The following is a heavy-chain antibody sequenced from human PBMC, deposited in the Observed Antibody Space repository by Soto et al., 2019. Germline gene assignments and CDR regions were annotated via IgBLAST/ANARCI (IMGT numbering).Heavy chain of an antibody. J-gene: IGHJ3*02. D-gene: IGHD1-26*01. CDR2: ISVYNGNT. Sequence: QVQLVQSGAEVKKPGASVKVSCKASGYTFFNYGVTWVRQAPGQGLEWMGWISVYNGNTNYAQKLQDRVTLTTDISTSTAYMELRSLTSDETAVYYCARDSLSGTDAFDIWGQGTMVTVSS. CDR1: GYTFFNYG. CDR3: ARDSLSGTDAFDI. V-gene: IGHV1-18*01.